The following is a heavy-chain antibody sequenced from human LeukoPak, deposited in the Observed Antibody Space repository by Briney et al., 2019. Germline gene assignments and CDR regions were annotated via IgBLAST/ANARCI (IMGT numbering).Heavy chain of an antibody. CDR2: ISYDGSNK. CDR3: AKDGRIAARPKGAYYYYYMDV. V-gene: IGHV3-30-3*01. J-gene: IGHJ6*03. D-gene: IGHD6-6*01. Sequence: PGGSLRLSCAASGFTFSSYAMHWVRQAPGKGLEWVAVISYDGSNKYYADSVKGRFTISRDNSKNTLYLQMNSLRAEDTAVYYCAKDGRIAARPKGAYYYYYMDVWGKGTTVTVSS. CDR1: GFTFSSYA.